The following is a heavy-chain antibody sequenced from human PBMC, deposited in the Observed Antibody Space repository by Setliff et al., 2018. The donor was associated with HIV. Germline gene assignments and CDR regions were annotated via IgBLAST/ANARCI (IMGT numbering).Heavy chain of an antibody. CDR1: GGSIKSSSDY. CDR3: ARHSGLGGYYSPFDY. Sequence: PSETLSLTCTVSGGSIKSSSDYWGWIRQPPGKGLEWIGTIYYSGSTYYNPSLESRVTISVDTSKNQFSLKLSSVTAADTTVYYCARHSGLGGYYSPFDYWGQGKLVTVSS. CDR2: IYYSGST. J-gene: IGHJ4*02. D-gene: IGHD3-22*01. V-gene: IGHV4-39*01.